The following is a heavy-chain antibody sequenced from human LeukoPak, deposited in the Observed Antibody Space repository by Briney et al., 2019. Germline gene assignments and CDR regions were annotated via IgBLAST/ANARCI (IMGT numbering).Heavy chain of an antibody. Sequence: SETLSLTCAVSGGSISSSNWWGWVRQPPGKGLEWIGEIYHSGSTNYNPSLKSRVTISVDKSKNQFSLKLSSVTAADTAVYYCASYVSAVTSDYFDYWGQGTLVTVSS. V-gene: IGHV4-4*02. D-gene: IGHD4-17*01. CDR3: ASYVSAVTSDYFDY. J-gene: IGHJ4*02. CDR1: GGSISSSNW. CDR2: IYHSGST.